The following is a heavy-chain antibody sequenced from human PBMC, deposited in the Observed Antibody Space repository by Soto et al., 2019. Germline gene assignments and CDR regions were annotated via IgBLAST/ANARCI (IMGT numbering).Heavy chain of an antibody. CDR3: AKNWDTTSSSSSH. J-gene: IGHJ4*02. CDR1: GFTFSTYA. V-gene: IGHV3-23*01. CDR2: ISGTGGST. D-gene: IGHD6-6*01. Sequence: EVQLLECGGGLVQPGGSLRLSCAASGFTFSTYAMSWVRQAPGKGLEWVSAISGTGGSTYYADSVKGRFTISRDNSKNTLYLQMNSLRAEDTAVYFCAKNWDTTSSSSSHWGQGTLVTVSS.